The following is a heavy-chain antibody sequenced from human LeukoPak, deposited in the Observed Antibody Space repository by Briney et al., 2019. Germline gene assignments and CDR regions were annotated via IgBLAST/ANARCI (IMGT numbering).Heavy chain of an antibody. V-gene: IGHV3-23*01. CDR2: IGDGGYST. D-gene: IGHD6-19*01. CDR1: GFTFSSYA. CDR3: ARDRGGGWLHDAFDM. Sequence: PGGSLRLSCAASGFTFSSYAMSWVRQALGKGLEWVSAIGDGGYSTYFADSVKGRFTVSRDNSRNTLYLQMNSLRVEDTALYYCARDRGGGWLHDAFDMWGQGTMVTVSS. J-gene: IGHJ3*02.